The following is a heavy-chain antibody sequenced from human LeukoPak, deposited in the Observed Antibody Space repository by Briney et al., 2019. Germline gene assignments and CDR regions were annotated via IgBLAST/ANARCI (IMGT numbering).Heavy chain of an antibody. CDR2: ISFDGTDA. J-gene: IGHJ4*02. V-gene: IGHV3-30*04. CDR1: GFTFSSYA. D-gene: IGHD3-22*01. Sequence: PGGSLRLSCAASGFTFSSYAIHWVRQAPGKGLEWVAVISFDGTDAFYADSVKGRFTISRDNSKNTLYLQMNSLRADDTAVYYCASVITMTTLIIGSNDYWGQGTLVTVSS. CDR3: ASVITMTTLIIGSNDY.